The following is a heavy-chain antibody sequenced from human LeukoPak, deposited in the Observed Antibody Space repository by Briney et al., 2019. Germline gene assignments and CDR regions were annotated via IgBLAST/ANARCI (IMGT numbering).Heavy chain of an antibody. CDR1: GFTFDDYA. CDR2: ISWNSGSI. V-gene: IGHV3-9*01. J-gene: IGHJ4*02. Sequence: GGSLRLSCAASGFTFDDYAMHWVRHAPGKGLEWVSGISWNSGSIGYADSVKGRFTISRDNAKNSLYLQMNSLRAEDTALYYCAKGYCSSTSCYPDYWGQGTLVTVSS. CDR3: AKGYCSSTSCYPDY. D-gene: IGHD2-2*01.